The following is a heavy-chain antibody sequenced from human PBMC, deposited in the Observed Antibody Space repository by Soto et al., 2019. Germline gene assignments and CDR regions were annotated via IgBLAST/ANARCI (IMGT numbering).Heavy chain of an antibody. Sequence: ASVKVSCKASGGTFSSYAISWVRQAPGQGLEWMGGIIPIFGTANYAQKFQGRVTITADESTSTAYMELSSLRSEDTAVYYCARDLSWSSPNWFDTWGQGTLVTVSS. CDR1: GGTFSSYA. D-gene: IGHD3-16*02. CDR3: ARDLSWSSPNWFDT. J-gene: IGHJ5*02. CDR2: IIPIFGTA. V-gene: IGHV1-69*13.